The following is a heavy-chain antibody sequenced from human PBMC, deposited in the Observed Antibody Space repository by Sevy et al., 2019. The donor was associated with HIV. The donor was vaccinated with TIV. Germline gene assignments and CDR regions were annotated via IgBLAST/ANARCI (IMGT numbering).Heavy chain of an antibody. CDR2: INSAGT. V-gene: IGHV1-2*02. Sequence: ASVKVSCKASGSTFSDDYIHWVRRAPGAGLEWLGWINSAGTNFAESFQGRVTMTRDASTNTAYMELNSLRSDDTATSYCATSANLDTSWFDPWGQGTLVTVSS. CDR3: ATSANLDTSWFDP. CDR1: GSTFSDDY. J-gene: IGHJ5*02. D-gene: IGHD5-18*01.